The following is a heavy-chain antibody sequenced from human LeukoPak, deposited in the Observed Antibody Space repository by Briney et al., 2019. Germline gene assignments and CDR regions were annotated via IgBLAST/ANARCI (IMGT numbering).Heavy chain of an antibody. CDR1: GDSISSSDW. V-gene: IGHV4-4*02. CDR3: ARGIRGYSFGLVFDY. Sequence: SETLSLTCAVSGDSISSSDWWSWVRPPPGKGLEWIGEIFHSGSTNYNPSLKSRVTISVDKSKNQFSLKLSSVTAADTAVYYCARGIRGYSFGLVFDYWGQGTLVTVSS. J-gene: IGHJ4*02. D-gene: IGHD5-18*01. CDR2: IFHSGST.